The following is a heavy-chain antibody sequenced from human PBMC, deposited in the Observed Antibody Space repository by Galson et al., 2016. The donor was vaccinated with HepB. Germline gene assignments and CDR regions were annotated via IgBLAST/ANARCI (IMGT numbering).Heavy chain of an antibody. J-gene: IGHJ3*02. CDR1: GGSISTYY. V-gene: IGHV4-59*01. Sequence: ETLFLTCNVSGGSISTYYWSWLRQPPGKRLEWIGYFFNTGITHYNPSLKSRVIISLGSSKNKISLKLSSVTTADTAVYYCARAWGTVTNDAFDIWGPGTVVTVSS. CDR3: ARAWGTVTNDAFDI. CDR2: FFNTGIT. D-gene: IGHD4-17*01.